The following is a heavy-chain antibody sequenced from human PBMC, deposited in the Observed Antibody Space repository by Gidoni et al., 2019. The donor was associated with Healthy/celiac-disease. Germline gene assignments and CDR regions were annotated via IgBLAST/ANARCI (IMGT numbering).Heavy chain of an antibody. CDR2: ISSSSSYI. J-gene: IGHJ4*02. CDR1: GFTFSSYS. D-gene: IGHD4-17*01. V-gene: IGHV3-21*01. Sequence: EVQLVESGGGLVKPGGSLRLSCAASGFTFSSYSMNWVRQAPGKGLEWVSSISSSSSYIYYADSVKGRFTISRDNAKNSLYLQMNSLRAEDTAVYYCARGGLIGDYVENIDYWGQGTLVTVSS. CDR3: ARGGLIGDYVENIDY.